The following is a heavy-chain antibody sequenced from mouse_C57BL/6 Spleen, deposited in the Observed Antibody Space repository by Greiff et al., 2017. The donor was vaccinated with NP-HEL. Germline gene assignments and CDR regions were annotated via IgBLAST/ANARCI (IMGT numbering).Heavy chain of an antibody. D-gene: IGHD2-2*01. J-gene: IGHJ2*01. Sequence: VKLQESGPGLVQPSQSLSITCTVSGFSLTSYGVHWVRQSPGKGLEWLGVIWSGGSTDYNAAFISRLSISKDNSKSQVFFKMNSLQADDTAIYYCARNSPMVTRDYFDYWGQGTTLTVSS. V-gene: IGHV2-2*01. CDR1: GFSLTSYG. CDR2: IWSGGST. CDR3: ARNSPMVTRDYFDY.